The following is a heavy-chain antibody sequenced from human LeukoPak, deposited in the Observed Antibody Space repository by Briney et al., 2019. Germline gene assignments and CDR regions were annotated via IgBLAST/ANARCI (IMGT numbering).Heavy chain of an antibody. Sequence: ASVKVSCKASGYTFTGYYMHWVRQAPGQGLEWMGWINPNSGGTNYAQKFQGRVTMTRDTSISTAYMELSRLRSDDTAVYYCARDILTGYGFDPWGQETLSPSPQ. CDR2: INPNSGGT. CDR3: ARDILTGYGFDP. J-gene: IGHJ5*02. CDR1: GYTFTGYY. D-gene: IGHD3-9*01. V-gene: IGHV1-2*02.